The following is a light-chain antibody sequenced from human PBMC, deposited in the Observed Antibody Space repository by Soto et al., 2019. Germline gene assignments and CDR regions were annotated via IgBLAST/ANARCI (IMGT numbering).Light chain of an antibody. V-gene: IGKV3-20*01. CDR3: HQYGTSPLT. J-gene: IGKJ4*01. CDR1: QSVSAGY. CDR2: GAS. Sequence: EVGLTQSPCTLSLSPGERATLSCRTSQSVSAGYFAWYQQKPGQAPRLLIYGASSRATGIPDRFSGSGSGTDFTLTISRLEPEDVAVYYCHQYGTSPLTFGGGTKVDIK.